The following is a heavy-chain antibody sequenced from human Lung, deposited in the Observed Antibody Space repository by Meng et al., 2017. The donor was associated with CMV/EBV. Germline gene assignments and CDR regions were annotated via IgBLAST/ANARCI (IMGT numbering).Heavy chain of an antibody. D-gene: IGHD2-2*01. CDR2: IYPGDSDT. J-gene: IGHJ5*02. V-gene: IGHV5-51*01. CDR3: ARQLDTRTWDNWFDP. Sequence: GESLKISCKGSGYSFTSYWIAWVRQMPGKGLEWMGLIYPGDSDTTYSPSFQGRVTISADKSISTTYLRWSSLKASDTAIYYCARQLDTRTWDNWFDPWGQGTXVTVYS. CDR1: GYSFTSYW.